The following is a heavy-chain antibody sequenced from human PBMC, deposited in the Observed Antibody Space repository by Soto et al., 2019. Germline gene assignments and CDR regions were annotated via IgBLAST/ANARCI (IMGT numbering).Heavy chain of an antibody. Sequence: SETLSLPCPVSGCSISSYYWSWIRQPPGKGLEWIGYIYYSGSTNYNPSLKSRVTISVDTSKNQFSLKLSSVTAADTAVYYCARDKFGVLEWLTTNYNWFDPWGQGTLVTVSS. CDR2: IYYSGST. D-gene: IGHD3-3*01. J-gene: IGHJ5*02. CDR3: ARDKFGVLEWLTTNYNWFDP. CDR1: GCSISSYY. V-gene: IGHV4-59*01.